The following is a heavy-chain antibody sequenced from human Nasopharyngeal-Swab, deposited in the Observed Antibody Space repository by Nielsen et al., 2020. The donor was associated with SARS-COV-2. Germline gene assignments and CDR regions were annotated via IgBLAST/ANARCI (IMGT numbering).Heavy chain of an antibody. D-gene: IGHD6-13*01. CDR3: ATLSSSWYEYYFDY. Sequence: GSLRLSCTVSGGSISSSSYYWAWIRQPPGKGLEWIGSIYYGGSTYYNPSLKSRVTISVDTSKNQFSLKLSSVTAADTAVYYCATLSSSWYEYYFDYWGQGTLVTVSS. J-gene: IGHJ4*02. CDR1: GGSISSSSYY. V-gene: IGHV4-39*01. CDR2: IYYGGST.